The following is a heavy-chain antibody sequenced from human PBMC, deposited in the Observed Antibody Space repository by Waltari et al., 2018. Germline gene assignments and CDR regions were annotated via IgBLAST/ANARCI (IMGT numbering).Heavy chain of an antibody. CDR1: GGSISSHY. V-gene: IGHV4-59*11. CDR2: IYYSGST. J-gene: IGHJ4*02. Sequence: QVQLQESGPGLVKPSETLSLTCTVSGGSISSHYWSWIRQPPGKGLEWIGYIYYSGSTNYNPSLKSRVTISVDTSKNQFSLKLSSVTAADTAVYYCARDQYSSGWFDYWGQETLVTVSS. D-gene: IGHD6-19*01. CDR3: ARDQYSSGWFDY.